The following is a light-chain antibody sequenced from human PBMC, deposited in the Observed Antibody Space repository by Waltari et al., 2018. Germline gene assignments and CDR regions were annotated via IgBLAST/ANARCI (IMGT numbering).Light chain of an antibody. CDR3: QQYTSNSLLT. CDR2: KAS. CDR1: QSISTW. V-gene: IGKV1-5*03. Sequence: DILMTQSPTTLSASVGDRVTMTCRASQSISTWLAWYQQKPGNAPKLLIYKASTLESGVPSRFSGSGSGTEFTLTISSLQPDDFATYYCQQYTSNSLLTSGGGTKVEIQ. J-gene: IGKJ4*01.